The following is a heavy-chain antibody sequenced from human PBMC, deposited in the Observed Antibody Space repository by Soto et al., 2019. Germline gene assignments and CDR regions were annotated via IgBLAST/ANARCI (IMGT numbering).Heavy chain of an antibody. Sequence: GGSLRLSCAASGFTFSSYEMNWVRQAPGKGLEWVSYISSSGSTIYYADSVKGRFTISRDNAKNSLYLQMNSLRAEDTAVYYCARSYYYDTSDYYFDFDYWGQGTRGTVS. J-gene: IGHJ4*02. CDR3: ARSYYYDTSDYYFDFDY. V-gene: IGHV3-48*03. CDR1: GFTFSSYE. D-gene: IGHD3-22*01. CDR2: ISSSGSTI.